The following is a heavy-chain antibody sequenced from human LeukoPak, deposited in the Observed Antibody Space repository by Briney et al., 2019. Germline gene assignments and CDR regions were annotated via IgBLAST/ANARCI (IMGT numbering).Heavy chain of an antibody. Sequence: SETLSLTCAVYGGSFSGYYWSWIRQPPGNGLEWIGEINHSGSTNYNPSLKSRVTISVDTSKNQFSLKLSSVTAADTAVYYCARVAVAGTYYDMDVWGQGTTVTVSS. CDR1: GGSFSGYY. V-gene: IGHV4-34*01. CDR2: INHSGST. D-gene: IGHD6-19*01. J-gene: IGHJ6*02. CDR3: ARVAVAGTYYDMDV.